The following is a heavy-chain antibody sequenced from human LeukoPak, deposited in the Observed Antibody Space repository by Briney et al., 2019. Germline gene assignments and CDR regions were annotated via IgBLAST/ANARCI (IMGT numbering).Heavy chain of an antibody. Sequence: GGSLRLSCAASGLIASNNYMSWVRQAPGKGLEWVSIVYSGGHTYYADSVKGRFTISRDKSKNTLYLQMSSLRAEDTAVYYCARGIRDCSRTTCYQPFDYWGQGALVTVSS. CDR2: VYSGGHT. CDR1: GLIASNNY. J-gene: IGHJ4*02. D-gene: IGHD2-2*01. V-gene: IGHV3-53*01. CDR3: ARGIRDCSRTTCYQPFDY.